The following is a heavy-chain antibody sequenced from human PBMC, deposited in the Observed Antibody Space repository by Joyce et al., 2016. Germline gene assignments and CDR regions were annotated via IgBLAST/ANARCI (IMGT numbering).Heavy chain of an antibody. J-gene: IGHJ4*02. D-gene: IGHD2-15*01. CDR1: GFTFSSYA. V-gene: IGHV3-23*01. Sequence: EVQLLESGGGWVQPGGSLRLSCAASGFTFSSYAMSWVRQAPGKVLGLVSAISGSDDGTYHADSVRGRFTISRDNSKNTLYLQMNSLTAEDTAIYYCAKGTLGSCSGTTCYPLDSWGQGTLVTVSS. CDR2: ISGSDDGT. CDR3: AKGTLGSCSGTTCYPLDS.